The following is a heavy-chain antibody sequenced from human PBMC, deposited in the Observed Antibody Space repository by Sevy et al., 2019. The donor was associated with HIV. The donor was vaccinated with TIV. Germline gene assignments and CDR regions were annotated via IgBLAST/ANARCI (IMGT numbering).Heavy chain of an antibody. V-gene: IGHV3-23*01. CDR3: AKGYCSGGSCPRDYYYYGMDV. D-gene: IGHD2-15*01. CDR2: VSGSGRHT. Sequence: GGSLRLSCAASEFTFSSYAMSWVRQAPGKGLEWVSSVSGSGRHTYYADSVEGRFTISRDNSKNSQYVQMNTLRAEDTAVYFCAKGYCSGGSCPRDYYYYGMDVWGQGTTVTVSS. J-gene: IGHJ6*02. CDR1: EFTFSSYA.